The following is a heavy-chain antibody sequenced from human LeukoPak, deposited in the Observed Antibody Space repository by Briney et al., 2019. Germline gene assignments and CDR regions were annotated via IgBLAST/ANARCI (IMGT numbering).Heavy chain of an antibody. V-gene: IGHV1-18*01. D-gene: IGHD3-10*01. Sequence: GASVKVSCKASGYTFTSYGISWVRQAPGQGLEWMGWISAYNGNTNYAQKLQGRVTMTTDTSTSTAYMELRSLRSHDTAVYYCARTASSGWFGELLYYYYYMDVWGKGTTVTISS. CDR3: ARTASSGWFGELLYYYYYMDV. CDR1: GYTFTSYG. CDR2: ISAYNGNT. J-gene: IGHJ6*03.